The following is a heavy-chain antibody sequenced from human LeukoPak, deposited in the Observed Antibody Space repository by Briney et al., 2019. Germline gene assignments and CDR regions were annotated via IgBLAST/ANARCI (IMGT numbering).Heavy chain of an antibody. CDR3: ARPAGWLPRYYFEY. V-gene: IGHV4-34*01. CDR1: GGSFSGYY. Sequence: PSETLSLTCAVYGGSFSGYYWSWIRQPPGQGLEWIGTIHSSGNTYYNPSLKSRVTISVDTSKNQFSLKLSSVTAADTAVYYCARPAGWLPRYYFEYWSQGALVTVSS. CDR2: IHSSGNT. J-gene: IGHJ4*02. D-gene: IGHD5-24*01.